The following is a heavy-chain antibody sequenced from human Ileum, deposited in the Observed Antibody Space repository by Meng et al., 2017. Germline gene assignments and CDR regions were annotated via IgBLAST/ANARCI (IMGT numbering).Heavy chain of an antibody. CDR3: AKDSRNYDNHPFNWFDP. V-gene: IGHV3-30*18. CDR2: ISFDRKNR. Sequence: QGHVVESGGGVVRPGGSLRRSCVGAGFTLSAHDMHWVRQTRDKGLEWVAAISFDRKNRYYGVPVEGRFTASRDNSKNTVFLQMDNLKTDDTAVYYCAKDSRNYDNHPFNWFDPWGQGTLVTVSS. D-gene: IGHD4-11*01. J-gene: IGHJ5*02. CDR1: GFTLSAHD.